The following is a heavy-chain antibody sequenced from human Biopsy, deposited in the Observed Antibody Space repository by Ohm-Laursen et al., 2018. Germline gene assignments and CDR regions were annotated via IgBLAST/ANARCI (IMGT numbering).Heavy chain of an antibody. Sequence: SETLSLTCTVSGGSISDSTYHWGWIRQSPGKGLEWIGNIYYSGNTDYSPSLKSRVTISVDTSNNQFSLKLSPVTAADTAVYYCARQVDFWSGYVDYWGQGTLVAVSS. CDR1: GGSISDSTYH. CDR2: IYYSGNT. V-gene: IGHV4-39*01. D-gene: IGHD3-3*01. J-gene: IGHJ4*02. CDR3: ARQVDFWSGYVDY.